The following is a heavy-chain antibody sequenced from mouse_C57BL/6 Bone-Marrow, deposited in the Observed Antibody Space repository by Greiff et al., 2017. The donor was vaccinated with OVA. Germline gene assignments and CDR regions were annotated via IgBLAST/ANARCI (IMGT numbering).Heavy chain of an antibody. J-gene: IGHJ3*01. Sequence: DVHLVESGGGLVKPGGSLKLSCAASGFTFSSYAMSWVRQTPEKRLEWVATISDGGSYTYYPDNVKGRFTISRDNAKNNLYLQMSHLKSEDTAMYYCARDILRDWGQGTLVTVSA. D-gene: IGHD1-1*01. CDR1: GFTFSSYA. CDR3: ARDILRD. V-gene: IGHV5-4*01. CDR2: ISDGGSYT.